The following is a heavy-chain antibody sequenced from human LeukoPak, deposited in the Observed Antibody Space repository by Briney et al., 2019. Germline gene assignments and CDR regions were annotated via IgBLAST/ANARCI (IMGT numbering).Heavy chain of an antibody. J-gene: IGHJ6*03. D-gene: IGHD1/OR15-1a*01. CDR2: ISGSGGST. Sequence: LTGGSLRLSCAASGFTFSSYAMSWVRQAPGKGLEWVSAISGSGGSTYYADSVKGRFTISRDNSKNTLYLQMNSLRAEDTAVYYCAKRNIGNYYYYMDVWGKGTTVTVSS. CDR3: AKRNIGNYYYYMDV. V-gene: IGHV3-23*01. CDR1: GFTFSSYA.